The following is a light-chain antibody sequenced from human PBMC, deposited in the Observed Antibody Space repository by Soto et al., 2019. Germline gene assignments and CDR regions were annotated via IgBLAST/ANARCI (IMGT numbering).Light chain of an antibody. J-gene: IGKJ5*01. V-gene: IGKV3-20*01. CDR2: GAS. Sequence: EVVLTQSPGTLSLSPGDRATLSCGASQSVTSKLAWYQQKPGQAPRLLISGASNRATGIPDRFSGSGSGTDFTLTISRLEPDDFALYFCQLYGGSPITFGLGTRLEI. CDR1: QSVTSK. CDR3: QLYGGSPIT.